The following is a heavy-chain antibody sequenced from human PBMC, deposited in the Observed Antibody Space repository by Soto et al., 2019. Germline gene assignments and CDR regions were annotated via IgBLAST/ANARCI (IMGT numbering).Heavy chain of an antibody. V-gene: IGHV4-59*01. CDR3: ARVNSSGYYYYYYYGMDV. CDR1: GGSISSYY. D-gene: IGHD3-22*01. J-gene: IGHJ6*02. Sequence: KPSETLSLTCTVSGGSISSYYWSWIRQPPGKGLEWIGYIYYSGSTNYNPSLKSRVTISVDTSKNQFSLKLSSVTAADTAVYYCARVNSSGYYYYYYYGMDVWGQGTTVTVSS. CDR2: IYYSGST.